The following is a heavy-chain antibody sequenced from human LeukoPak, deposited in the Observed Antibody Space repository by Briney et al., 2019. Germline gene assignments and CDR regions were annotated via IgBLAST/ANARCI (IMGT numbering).Heavy chain of an antibody. CDR1: GFTFDDYA. D-gene: IGHD6-13*01. CDR2: ISWDGGST. CDR3: AKDIHLRIAAAGHYYYYMGV. Sequence: PGGSLRLSCAASGFTFDDYAMHWVRQAPGKGLEWVSLISWDGGSTYYADSVKGRFTISRDNSKNSLYLQMNSLRAEDTALYYCAKDIHLRIAAAGHYYYYMGVWGKGTTVTVSS. J-gene: IGHJ6*03. V-gene: IGHV3-43D*04.